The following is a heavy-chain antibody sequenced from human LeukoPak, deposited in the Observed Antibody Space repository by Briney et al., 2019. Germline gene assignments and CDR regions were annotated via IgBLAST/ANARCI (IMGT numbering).Heavy chain of an antibody. CDR2: IKSKTDGGTT. D-gene: IGHD3-3*01. CDR3: TTATIFRGANAFDI. J-gene: IGHJ3*02. CDR1: GFTFSNAW. V-gene: IGHV3-15*01. Sequence: GGSLRLSCAASGFTFSNAWMSWVRQAPGKGLEWVGRIKSKTDGGTTDYAAPVKGRFTISRDDSKNTLYLQMNSLKTEDTAVYYCTTATIFRGANAFDIWGQGTMVTVSS.